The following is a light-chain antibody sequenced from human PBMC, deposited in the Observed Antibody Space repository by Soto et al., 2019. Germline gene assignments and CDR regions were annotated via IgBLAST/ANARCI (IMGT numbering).Light chain of an antibody. J-gene: IGKJ1*01. CDR1: QSLTSRY. CDR3: QQYGSLSWT. V-gene: IGKV3-20*01. CDR2: GAS. Sequence: EIVLTQSPVTLSLSPGERATLSCRASQSLTSRYLAWYRQKPGQAPRLLIYGASNRATGIPDRFSGSGSGTDFTLTISRLEPEDFAVYYCQQYGSLSWTFGQGTKVDIK.